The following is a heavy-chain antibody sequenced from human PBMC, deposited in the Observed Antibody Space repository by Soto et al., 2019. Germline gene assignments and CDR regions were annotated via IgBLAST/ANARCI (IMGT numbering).Heavy chain of an antibody. J-gene: IGHJ4*02. V-gene: IGHV4-30-4*01. CDR3: ARVHCSGGSCYPDY. D-gene: IGHD2-15*01. Sequence: QVQLQESGPGLVKPSQTLSLTCTVSGGSISSGDYYWSWIRQPPGKGLEWIGYIYYSGSTYYNPSLKSRVTIAVDTSKNQYSLKLSSVTAADTAVYYCARVHCSGGSCYPDYWGQGTLVTVSS. CDR1: GGSISSGDYY. CDR2: IYYSGST.